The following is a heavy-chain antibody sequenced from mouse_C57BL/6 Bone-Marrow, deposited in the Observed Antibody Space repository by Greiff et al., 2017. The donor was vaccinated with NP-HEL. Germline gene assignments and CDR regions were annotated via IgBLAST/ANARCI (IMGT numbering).Heavy chain of an antibody. V-gene: IGHV1-76*01. CDR3: ASGSSHVYYAMDY. D-gene: IGHD1-1*01. CDR1: GYTFTDYY. Sequence: VKLQESGAELVRPGASVKLSCKASGYTFTDYYINWVKQRPGQGLEWIARIYPGSGNTYYNEKFKGKATLTAEKSSSTAYMQLSSLTSEDSAVYFCASGSSHVYYAMDYWGQGTSVTVSS. CDR2: IYPGSGNT. J-gene: IGHJ4*01.